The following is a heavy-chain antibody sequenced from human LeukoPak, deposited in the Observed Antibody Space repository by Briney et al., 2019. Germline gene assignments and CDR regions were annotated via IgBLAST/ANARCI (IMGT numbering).Heavy chain of an antibody. D-gene: IGHD3-22*01. J-gene: IGHJ4*02. V-gene: IGHV3-33*01. CDR2: IWYDGSNK. CDR1: GFTFSGYG. CDR3: ARDQYDSSGYYDY. Sequence: PGGSLRLSCAASGFTFSGYGIHWVRQAPGKGLEWVALIWYDGSNKYYADSVKGGLTISRDNSKNTLYLQMNSLRAEDTAVYYCARDQYDSSGYYDYWGQGTLVSVS.